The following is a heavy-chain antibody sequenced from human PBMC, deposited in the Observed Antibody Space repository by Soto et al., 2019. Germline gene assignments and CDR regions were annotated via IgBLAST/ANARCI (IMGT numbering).Heavy chain of an antibody. CDR2: INVGNGNT. J-gene: IGHJ5*02. Sequence: QVQVVQSGAEEKKPGASVKVSCKASGYTYISYSMHWVRQAPGQRLAWMGWINVGNGNTKYSQNFQGRVTINQDTSASTAYMELSSLTSEDTAVYYCAREKWGSGSRWLDPWGQGTLVTVSS. CDR3: AREKWGSGSRWLDP. CDR1: GYTYISYS. V-gene: IGHV1-3*05. D-gene: IGHD6-19*01.